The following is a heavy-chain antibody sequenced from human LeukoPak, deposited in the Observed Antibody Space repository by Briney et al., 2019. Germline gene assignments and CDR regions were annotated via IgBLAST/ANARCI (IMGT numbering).Heavy chain of an antibody. CDR3: AREGGYSSSWPHCYYGMDV. CDR1: GGSISSYY. V-gene: IGHV4-59*01. Sequence: SETLSLTCTVSGGSISSYYWSWTRQPPGKGLEWIGYIYYSGSTNYNPSLKSRVTISVDTSKNQFSLKLSSVTAADTAVYYCAREGGYSSSWPHCYYGMDVWGQGTTVTVSS. J-gene: IGHJ6*02. D-gene: IGHD6-13*01. CDR2: IYYSGST.